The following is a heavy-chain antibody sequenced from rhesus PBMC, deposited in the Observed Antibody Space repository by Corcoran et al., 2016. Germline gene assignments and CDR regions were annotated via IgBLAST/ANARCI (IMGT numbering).Heavy chain of an antibody. CDR1: GGSISSSNW. CDR2: IGGSIGST. D-gene: IGHD4-35*01. V-gene: IGHV4-65*02. J-gene: IGHJ4*01. Sequence: QVQLQESGPGLVKPSETLSLTCAVSGGSISSSNWWSWIRQPPGKGVGWIGNIGGSIGSTTYNPSLKRRGNSSRDTSTNQFSLKRSSVTAADTAVYYCARLPYGNYYFDYWGQGVLVTVSS. CDR3: ARLPYGNYYFDY.